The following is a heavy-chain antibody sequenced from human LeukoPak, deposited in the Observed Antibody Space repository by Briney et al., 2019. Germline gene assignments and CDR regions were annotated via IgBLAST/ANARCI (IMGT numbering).Heavy chain of an antibody. V-gene: IGHV3-30*04. D-gene: IGHD5-12*01. CDR3: ASPTPQYSGYDWGAFGI. J-gene: IGHJ3*02. CDR2: ISYDGSNK. CDR1: GFTFSSYA. Sequence: GGSLRLSCAASGFTFSSYAMHWVRQAPGKGLGWVAVISYDGSNKYYADSVKGRFTISRDNSKNTLYLQMNSLRAEDTAVYYCASPTPQYSGYDWGAFGIWGQGTMVTVSS.